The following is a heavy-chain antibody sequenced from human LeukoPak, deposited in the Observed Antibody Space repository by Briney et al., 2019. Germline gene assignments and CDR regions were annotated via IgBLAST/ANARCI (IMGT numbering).Heavy chain of an antibody. CDR2: INHSGST. V-gene: IGHV4-34*01. CDR3: ARILQLATLSYNWFDP. Sequence: PSETLSLTCAVYGGSFSGYYWSWIRQPPGKGLEWIGEINHSGSTNYNPSLKSRVTISVDTSKNQFSLKLSSVTAADTAVYYCARILQLATLSYNWFDPWSQGTLVTVSS. J-gene: IGHJ5*02. CDR1: GGSFSGYY. D-gene: IGHD6-13*01.